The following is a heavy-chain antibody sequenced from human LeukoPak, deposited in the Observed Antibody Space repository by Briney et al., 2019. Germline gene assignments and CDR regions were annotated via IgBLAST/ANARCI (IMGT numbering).Heavy chain of an antibody. CDR2: IYTSGST. CDR1: GGSISSYY. J-gene: IGHJ5*02. D-gene: IGHD6-13*01. CDR3: AREGSSSWRAMRFDP. Sequence: SETLSLTCTVSGGSISSYYWSWIRQPAGKGLEWIGRIYTSGSTNYNPSLKSRVTMSVDTSKNQFSLKLSSVTAADTAVYYCAREGSSSWRAMRFDPWGQGTLVTVSS. V-gene: IGHV4-4*07.